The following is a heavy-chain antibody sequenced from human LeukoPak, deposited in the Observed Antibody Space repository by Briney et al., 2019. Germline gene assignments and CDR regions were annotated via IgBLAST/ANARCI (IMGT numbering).Heavy chain of an antibody. D-gene: IGHD6-6*01. J-gene: IGHJ5*02. CDR1: GGSFSGYY. Sequence: ASETLSLTCAVYGGSFSGYYWSWIRQPPGKGLEWIGEINHSGSTNYNPSLKSRVTISVDTSKNQFSLKLSSVTAADTAVYYCARGLGYSSSSLWFDPWGQGTLVTVSS. V-gene: IGHV4-34*01. CDR2: INHSGST. CDR3: ARGLGYSSSSLWFDP.